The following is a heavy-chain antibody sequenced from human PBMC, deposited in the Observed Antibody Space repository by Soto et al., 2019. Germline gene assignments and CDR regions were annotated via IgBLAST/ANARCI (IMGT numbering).Heavy chain of an antibody. CDR2: ISGSTNNI. J-gene: IGHJ4*01. D-gene: IGHD3-22*01. CDR3: AGESLSSANYYFLKR. V-gene: IGHV3-48*03. Sequence: GGSLRLSCAASGFTLRNYEMNWVRQAPGKGLEWISKISGSTNNIYYADSVRGRFTISRDNAKNSLYLQMNSLRAEDTAISYWAGESLSSANYYFLKRWGQGTQV. CDR1: GFTLRNYE.